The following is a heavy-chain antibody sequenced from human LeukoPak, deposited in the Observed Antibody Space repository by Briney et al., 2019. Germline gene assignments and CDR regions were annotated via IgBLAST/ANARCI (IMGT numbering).Heavy chain of an antibody. D-gene: IGHD2-8*01. CDR2: IVVGSGNT. Sequence: TSVKVSCKASGFTFTSSAMQWLRQARGQRLEWIGWIVVGSGNTNYAQKFQERVTITRDMSTSTAYMELSSLRSEDTAVYYCAANLKGYCTNGVCGFDYWGQGTLVTVSS. CDR3: AANLKGYCTNGVCGFDY. CDR1: GFTFTSSA. V-gene: IGHV1-58*02. J-gene: IGHJ4*02.